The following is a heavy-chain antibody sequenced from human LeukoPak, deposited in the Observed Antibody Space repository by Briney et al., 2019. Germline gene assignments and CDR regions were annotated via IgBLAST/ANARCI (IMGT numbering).Heavy chain of an antibody. CDR3: TRDLVGATSDF. V-gene: IGHV3-74*01. Sequence: PGGSLRLSCAASGFIFGDYWMHWVRQAPGKGLVWVSRINVDDGTIDYADSVKGRFTVSRDNAKNTVYLQMNSLRADDTAVYYCTRDLVGATSDFWGPGTLVTVSS. D-gene: IGHD1-26*01. CDR1: GFIFGDYW. CDR2: INVDDGTI. J-gene: IGHJ4*02.